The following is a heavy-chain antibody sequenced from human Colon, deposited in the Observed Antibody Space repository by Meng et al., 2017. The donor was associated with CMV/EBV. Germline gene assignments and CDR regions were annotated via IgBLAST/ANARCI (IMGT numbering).Heavy chain of an antibody. V-gene: IGHV3-7*01. CDR3: AREVPGGAATLDL. Sequence: GGSLRLSCEASGFAFGTFAMSWARQAPGKGLEWVANIEHDGSDIYYRDSVKGRFTISRDNAKNSLYLQINRLRAEDTALYYCAREVPGGAATLDLWGRGTLVTVSS. D-gene: IGHD1-26*01. J-gene: IGHJ5*02. CDR2: IEHDGSDI. CDR1: GFAFGTFA.